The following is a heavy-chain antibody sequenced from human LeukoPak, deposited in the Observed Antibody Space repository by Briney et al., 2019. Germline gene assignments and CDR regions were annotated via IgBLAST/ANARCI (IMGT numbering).Heavy chain of an antibody. CDR1: GFTFSSYW. Sequence: PGWSLRLFCAASGFTFSSYWMSWVRQAPPNGLEWVVNIKQDGSEKYYVDSVKGRFTISRDNAKNSLYLQMNSLRAEDTAVYYCARDREYYYDSDFDYWGQGTLVTVSS. J-gene: IGHJ4*02. D-gene: IGHD3-22*01. V-gene: IGHV3-7*01. CDR3: ARDREYYYDSDFDY. CDR2: IKQDGSEK.